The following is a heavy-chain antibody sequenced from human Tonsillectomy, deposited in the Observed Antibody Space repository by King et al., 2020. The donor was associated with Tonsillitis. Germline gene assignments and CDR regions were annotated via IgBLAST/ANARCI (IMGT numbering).Heavy chain of an antibody. CDR1: GFTFSDYA. Sequence: VQLVESGGGLVQPGGSLRLSCAASGFTFSDYAMNWVRQAPGRGLEWVSVISGSGGSTYYADSVKGRFTVSRDNSKNTLYLQMTSLRAEDTAVYYCAKELGSPTHFYYYYYMDVWGKGTTVTVSS. CDR3: AKELGSPTHFYYYYYMDV. J-gene: IGHJ6*03. D-gene: IGHD3-10*01. V-gene: IGHV3-23*04. CDR2: ISGSGGST.